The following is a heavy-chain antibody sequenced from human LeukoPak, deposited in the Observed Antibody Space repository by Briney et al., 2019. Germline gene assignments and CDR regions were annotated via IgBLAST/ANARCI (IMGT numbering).Heavy chain of an antibody. Sequence: ASVKVSCKASGYTVTSYGICWVRQAPGQGREWMGWISAYNGNTNYAQELQGRVTMTTDTSTSTAYMELRSLRSDDTAVYYCARDTIAAAGYLFDYWGQGTLVTVSS. CDR2: ISAYNGNT. J-gene: IGHJ4*02. CDR3: ARDTIAAAGYLFDY. CDR1: GYTVTSYG. V-gene: IGHV1-18*01. D-gene: IGHD6-13*01.